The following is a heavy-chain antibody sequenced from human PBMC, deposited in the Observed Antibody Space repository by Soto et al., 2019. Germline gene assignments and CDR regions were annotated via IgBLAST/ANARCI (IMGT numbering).Heavy chain of an antibody. CDR2: IYCADDK. J-gene: IGHJ4*02. D-gene: IGHD2-2*01. V-gene: IGHV2-5*02. CDR1: GFSLSTSRVG. Sequence: QITLKESGPALVKPTQTLTLTCTFSGFSLSTSRVGVGWIRQPPGKALEWLALIYCADDKRYRPTLKSRLTNTKNTSKDQVVLTMTNMDPVDTATYYCAHKVSTGVKGAFGYWGQGTLVSVSS. CDR3: AHKVSTGVKGAFGY.